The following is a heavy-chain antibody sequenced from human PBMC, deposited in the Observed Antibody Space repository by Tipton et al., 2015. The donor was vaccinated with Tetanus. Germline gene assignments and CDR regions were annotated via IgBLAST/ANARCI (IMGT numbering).Heavy chain of an antibody. D-gene: IGHD1-14*01. V-gene: IGHV3-23*01. CDR3: ATKASPGVRNDY. J-gene: IGHJ4*02. CDR2: ISRSGDNT. Sequence: SLRLSCAATGFTFNIFGMSWVRQAPGKGLEWVSGISRSGDNTFYADSVKGRFTISRDNSKNTLYLQMNSLRAEDTAIYYCATKASPGVRNDYWGQGTLVSVSS. CDR1: GFTFNIFG.